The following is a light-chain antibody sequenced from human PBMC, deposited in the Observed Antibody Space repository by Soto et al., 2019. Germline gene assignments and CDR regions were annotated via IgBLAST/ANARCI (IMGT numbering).Light chain of an antibody. V-gene: IGKV3-20*01. CDR1: QSVSSSY. CDR2: GAS. J-gene: IGKJ3*01. Sequence: EIVLTQSPGTLSLYPGERATLSCRASQSVSSSYLAWYQQKPGQAPRLLIYGASSRATGIPDRFSGSGSGTDFTLTISRLEPEDFAVYYCQQYGSSSLVTFGPGTKVDIK. CDR3: QQYGSSSLVT.